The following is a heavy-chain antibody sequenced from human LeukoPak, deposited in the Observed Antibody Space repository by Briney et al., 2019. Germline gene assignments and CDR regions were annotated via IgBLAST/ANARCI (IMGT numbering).Heavy chain of an antibody. CDR2: ISWDGGST. J-gene: IGHJ4*02. Sequence: PGGSLRLSCAASGFTFDDYTMHWVRQTPGEGLEWVSLISWDGGSTYYADSVKGRFTISRDNSKNSLYLQMNSLRTEDTALYYCAKGHIVGAITEFDYWGQGTLVTVSS. CDR1: GFTFDDYT. V-gene: IGHV3-43*01. CDR3: AKGHIVGAITEFDY. D-gene: IGHD1-26*01.